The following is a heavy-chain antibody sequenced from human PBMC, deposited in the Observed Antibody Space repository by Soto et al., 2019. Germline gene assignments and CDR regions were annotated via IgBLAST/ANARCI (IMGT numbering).Heavy chain of an antibody. J-gene: IGHJ4*02. Sequence: ASVKVSCKASGYTFTSYYMHWVRQAPGQGLEWMGIINPSGGSTSYAQKFQGRVTMTRDTSTSTVYMELSSLRSEDTAVYYCAKGITGPKGYDSSGYYSGLDYWRQGTLVTVSS. CDR2: INPSGGST. CDR1: GYTFTSYY. CDR3: AKGITGPKGYDSSGYYSGLDY. V-gene: IGHV1-46*01. D-gene: IGHD3-22*01.